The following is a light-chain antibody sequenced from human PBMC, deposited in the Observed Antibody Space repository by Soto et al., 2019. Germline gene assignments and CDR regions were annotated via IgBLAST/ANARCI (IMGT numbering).Light chain of an antibody. V-gene: IGLV2-8*01. J-gene: IGLJ1*01. CDR1: SSNVGASKY. CDR3: NSYARFNNFGDV. Sequence: QAVVTQPPSASGSPGQSVTISCTGTSSNVGASKYVSWYQQHPGQAPRLIIYEVSKRPSGVPDRFSGSKTGNTASLTVSGLQAEDEAEYYCNSYARFNNFGDVFGTGTKLTVL. CDR2: EVS.